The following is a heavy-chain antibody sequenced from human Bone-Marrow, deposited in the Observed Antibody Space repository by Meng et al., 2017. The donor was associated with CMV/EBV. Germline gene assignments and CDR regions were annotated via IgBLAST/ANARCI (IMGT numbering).Heavy chain of an antibody. V-gene: IGHV3-48*04. D-gene: IGHD3-10*01. CDR3: ARVEGRGMDV. J-gene: IGHJ6*02. CDR1: GFTFSSYS. Sequence: GESPKISCAASGFTFSSYSMNWVRQAPGKGLEWVSYISSSGSTIYYADSVKGRFTISRDNAKNSLYLQMNSLRAEDTAVYYCARVEGRGMDVWGQGTTVTVSS. CDR2: ISSSGSTI.